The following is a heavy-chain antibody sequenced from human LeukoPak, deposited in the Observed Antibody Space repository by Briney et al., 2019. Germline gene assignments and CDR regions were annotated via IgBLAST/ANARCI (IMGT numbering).Heavy chain of an antibody. CDR2: IYYSGST. V-gene: IGHV4-39*07. Sequence: SETLSLTCTASGGFISSSSYCWGWIRQPPGKGLEWIGSIYYSGSTYYNPSLKSRVTISVDTSKNQFSLKLSSVTAADTAVYYCARGRWGGNAFDIWGQGTMVTVSS. CDR1: GGFISSSSYC. J-gene: IGHJ3*02. CDR3: ARGRWGGNAFDI. D-gene: IGHD3-10*01.